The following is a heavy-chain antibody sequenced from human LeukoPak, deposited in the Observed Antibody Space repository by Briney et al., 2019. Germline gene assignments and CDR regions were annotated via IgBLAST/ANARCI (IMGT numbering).Heavy chain of an antibody. CDR3: ARGGQGGTLYNYFDY. Sequence: ASVKVSCKASGGTFSSYAISWVRQAPGQGLEWMGGIIPIFGTAKYAQKFQGRVTISADESTSTAYMEMSSPRSEDTAVYYCARGGQGGTLYNYFDYWGQGTLVTVSS. D-gene: IGHD1-26*01. CDR2: IIPIFGTA. CDR1: GGTFSSYA. V-gene: IGHV1-69*13. J-gene: IGHJ4*02.